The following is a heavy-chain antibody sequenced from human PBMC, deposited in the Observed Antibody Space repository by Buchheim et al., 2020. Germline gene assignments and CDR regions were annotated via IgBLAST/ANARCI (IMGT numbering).Heavy chain of an antibody. Sequence: QVQLQESGPGLVKPSETLFLTCTVSGGSIRNYYWSWNRQPPGKGLEWIGNINYSGTANYNASLKTRVTISVDTSKNQFSLRVTSVTAADTAVYYCARQGQRLAMSYFDYWGQGTL. D-gene: IGHD6-25*01. V-gene: IGHV4-59*01. CDR2: INYSGTA. CDR3: ARQGQRLAMSYFDY. CDR1: GGSIRNYY. J-gene: IGHJ4*02.